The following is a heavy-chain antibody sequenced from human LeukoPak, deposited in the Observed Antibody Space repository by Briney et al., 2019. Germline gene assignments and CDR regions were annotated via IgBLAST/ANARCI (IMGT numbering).Heavy chain of an antibody. D-gene: IGHD3-10*01. CDR3: ARVRGGYYYFDY. Sequence: SETLSLTCTVSGGSISSSSYYWSWIRQPPGKGLEWIGYIFYSGSTNYNPSLKSRVTISVDTSRDHFSLKLRSVTAADTALYYCARVRGGYYYFDYWGQGTLVTVSS. V-gene: IGHV4-61*03. CDR2: IFYSGST. J-gene: IGHJ4*02. CDR1: GGSISSSSYY.